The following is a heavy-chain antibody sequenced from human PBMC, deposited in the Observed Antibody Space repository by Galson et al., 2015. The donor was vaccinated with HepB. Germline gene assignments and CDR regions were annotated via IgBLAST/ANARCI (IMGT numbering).Heavy chain of an antibody. D-gene: IGHD7-27*01. J-gene: IGHJ6*02. CDR3: ARDRGPGPYNYGMDV. Sequence: SVKVSCKASGYTFTRYYMHWVRQAPGQGLEWMGMINPTGGTTRDAQEFQGRVSMTRDTSTSTVYMELSSLRSEDTAVYYCARDRGPGPYNYGMDVWGQGTPVTVSS. V-gene: IGHV1-46*01. CDR1: GYTFTRYY. CDR2: INPTGGTT.